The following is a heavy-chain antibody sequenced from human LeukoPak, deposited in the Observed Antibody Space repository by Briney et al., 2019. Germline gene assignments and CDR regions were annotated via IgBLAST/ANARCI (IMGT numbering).Heavy chain of an antibody. D-gene: IGHD2-15*01. CDR1: GFTFSNYG. Sequence: GGSVRLSCAASGFTFSNYGMHWVGQAPGKGLEWVAVISYDGSNNYYADSVRGRFTISRDNSTNTLYLQMNSLRPGDTAVYYCAKEDVASLNFWGQGTLVTVSS. CDR3: AKEDVASLNF. J-gene: IGHJ4*02. CDR2: ISYDGSNN. V-gene: IGHV3-30*18.